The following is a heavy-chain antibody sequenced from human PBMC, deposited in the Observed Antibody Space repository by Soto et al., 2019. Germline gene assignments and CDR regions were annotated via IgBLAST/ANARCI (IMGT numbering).Heavy chain of an antibody. J-gene: IGHJ6*02. CDR1: GGSISSGDYY. CDR2: IYYSGST. V-gene: IGHV4-30-4*01. D-gene: IGHD2-2*01. Sequence: QVQLQESGPGLVKPSQTLSLTCTVSGGSISSGDYYWSWIRQPPGKGLEWIGYIYYSGSTYYNPSLKSRVTISVDTSKTQFSLKLSSVTAADTAVYYCARDSVVPAAIFGMDVWGQGTTVTVSS. CDR3: ARDSVVPAAIFGMDV.